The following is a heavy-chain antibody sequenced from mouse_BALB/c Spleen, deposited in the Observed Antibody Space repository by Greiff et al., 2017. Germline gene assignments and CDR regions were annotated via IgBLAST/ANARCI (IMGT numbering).Heavy chain of an antibody. CDR2: ISSGGST. CDR1: GFTFSSYA. J-gene: IGHJ4*01. CDR3: ARWLGSYAMDY. D-gene: IGHD2-2*01. Sequence: DVKLVESGGGLVKPGGSLKLSCAASGFTFSSYAMSWVRQTPEKRLEWVASISSGGSTYYPDSVKGRFTISRDNARNILYLQMSSLRSEDTAMYYCARWLGSYAMDYWGQGTSVTVSS. V-gene: IGHV5-6-5*01.